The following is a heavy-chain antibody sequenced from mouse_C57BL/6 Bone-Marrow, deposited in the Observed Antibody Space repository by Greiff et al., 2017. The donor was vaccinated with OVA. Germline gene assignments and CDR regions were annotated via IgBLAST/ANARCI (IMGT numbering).Heavy chain of an antibody. D-gene: IGHD1-1*01. V-gene: IGHV1-53*01. CDR3: ARSRGYYGSSSPFAY. CDR1: GYTFTSYW. J-gene: IGHJ3*01. CDR2: INPSNGGT. Sequence: QVHVKQPGTELVKPGASVKLSCKASGYTFTSYWMHWVKQRPGQGLEWIGNINPSNGGTNYNEKFKSKATLTVDKSSSTAYMQLSSLTSEDSAVYYCARSRGYYGSSSPFAYWGQGTLVTVSA.